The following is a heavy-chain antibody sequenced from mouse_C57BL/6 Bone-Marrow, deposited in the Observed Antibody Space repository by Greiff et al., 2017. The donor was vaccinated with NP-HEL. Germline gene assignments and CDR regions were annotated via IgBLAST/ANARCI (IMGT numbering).Heavy chain of an antibody. CDR1: GYSFTDYN. V-gene: IGHV1-39*01. CDR2: LNPNNGTT. Sequence: EVQLQESGPELVKPGASVKISCKASGYSFTDYNMNWVKQSNGKSLEWIGVLNPNNGTTNYNQKFKGKATLTVDKSSSTAYMQLNSLTSEAAAYYYCAPLCEYFDYWGQGTTLTVSS. CDR3: APLCEYFDY. J-gene: IGHJ2*01. D-gene: IGHD2-3*01.